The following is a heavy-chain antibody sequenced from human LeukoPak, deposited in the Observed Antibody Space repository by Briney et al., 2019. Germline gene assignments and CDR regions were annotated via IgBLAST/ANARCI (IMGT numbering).Heavy chain of an antibody. V-gene: IGHV3-74*01. D-gene: IGHD3-10*01. Sequence: GVSVRLSCAASGFTFSSHWMLWVRQAPGKGLVWVSRLNSDGSSTSYADSVKGRFTISRDNAKNTLYLQMNSLRVEDTAVYYCAREWSGFGELPDYWGQGTLVTVSS. CDR2: LNSDGSST. CDR3: AREWSGFGELPDY. CDR1: GFTFSSHW. J-gene: IGHJ4*02.